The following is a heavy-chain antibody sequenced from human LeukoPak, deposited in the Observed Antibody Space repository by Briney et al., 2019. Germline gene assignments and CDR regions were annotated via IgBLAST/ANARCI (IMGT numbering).Heavy chain of an antibody. CDR2: IYYSGST. CDR3: ARDSFRGYSYGQGWFDP. V-gene: IGHV4-39*07. CDR1: VGSIISSIYY. J-gene: IGHJ5*02. D-gene: IGHD5-18*01. Sequence: SETLSLTCTVSVGSIISSIYYCCWIRQPPGNGLEWIGSIYYSGSTYYNPSLKSRVTISVDTSKNQFSLKLSSVTAADTAVYYCARDSFRGYSYGQGWFDPWGQGTLVTVSS.